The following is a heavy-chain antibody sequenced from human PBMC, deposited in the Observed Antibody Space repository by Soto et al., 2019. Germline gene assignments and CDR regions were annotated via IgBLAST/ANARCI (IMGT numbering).Heavy chain of an antibody. Sequence: SQTLSLTCAISGDSVSSNSAAWNWIRQSPSRDLEWLGRTYYRSKWYNDYAVSVKSRISINPDTSKNQFSLQLNSVTPEDTAMYYCAGDSSSWYYFDYWGQGTLVTVSS. CDR3: AGDSSSWYYFDY. D-gene: IGHD6-13*01. V-gene: IGHV6-1*01. J-gene: IGHJ4*02. CDR2: TYYRSKWYN. CDR1: GDSVSSNSAA.